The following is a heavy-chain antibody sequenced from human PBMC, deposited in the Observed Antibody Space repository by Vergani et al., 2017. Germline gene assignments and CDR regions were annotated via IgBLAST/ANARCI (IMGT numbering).Heavy chain of an antibody. CDR1: GGSISSGSYY. Sequence: QVQLQESGPGLVKPSQTLSLTCTVSGGSISSGSYYWSWIRQPAGKGLEWIGRIYTSGSTNYNPSLKSRVTISVDTSKNQFPLKLSSVTAADTAVYYCARATVTTYFDYWGQGTLVTVSS. J-gene: IGHJ4*02. D-gene: IGHD4-17*01. CDR2: IYTSGST. CDR3: ARATVTTYFDY. V-gene: IGHV4-61*02.